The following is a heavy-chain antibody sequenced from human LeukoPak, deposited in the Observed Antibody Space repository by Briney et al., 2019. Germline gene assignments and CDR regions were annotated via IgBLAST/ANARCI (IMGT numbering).Heavy chain of an antibody. CDR1: GYTFTGYY. Sequence: ASVKVSCKASGYTFTGYYMHWVRQAPGQGLEWMGWINPNSGGTNYAQKFQGRVTMTRDTSISTAYMELSRLRSDDTAVCYCARASLVAPRNYYMDVWGKGTTVTVSS. D-gene: IGHD5-12*01. J-gene: IGHJ6*03. CDR2: INPNSGGT. CDR3: ARASLVAPRNYYMDV. V-gene: IGHV1-2*02.